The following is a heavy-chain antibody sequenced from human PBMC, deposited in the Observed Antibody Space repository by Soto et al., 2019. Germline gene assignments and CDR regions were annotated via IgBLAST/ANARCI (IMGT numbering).Heavy chain of an antibody. J-gene: IGHJ4*02. V-gene: IGHV2-5*02. CDR3: AHRVLRTVFGLVTTTAIYFDF. D-gene: IGHD3-3*01. CDR1: GFSLTTSGVG. Sequence: QITLNESGPTVVRPTETLTLTCRFSGFSLTTSGVGVGWIRQSPGKAPEWLALIYWDDDKRYSASLKRRLNITKDTSKNQVVLTVSDLDPTDTATYYCAHRVLRTVFGLVTTTAIYFDFWGQGTPVAVSS. CDR2: IYWDDDK.